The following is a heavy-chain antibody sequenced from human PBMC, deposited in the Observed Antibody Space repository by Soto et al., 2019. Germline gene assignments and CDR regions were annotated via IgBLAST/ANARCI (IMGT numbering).Heavy chain of an antibody. D-gene: IGHD3-3*01. CDR2: IYYSGST. Sequence: PSETLSLTCTVSGGSISSYYWSWIRQPPGKGLEWIGYIYYSGSTNYNPSLKSRVTISVDTSKNQFSLKLSSVTAADTAVYYCARLNDFWSGYYLTYYYYYMDVWGKGTTVTVSS. CDR3: ARLNDFWSGYYLTYYYYYMDV. CDR1: GGSISSYY. J-gene: IGHJ6*03. V-gene: IGHV4-59*01.